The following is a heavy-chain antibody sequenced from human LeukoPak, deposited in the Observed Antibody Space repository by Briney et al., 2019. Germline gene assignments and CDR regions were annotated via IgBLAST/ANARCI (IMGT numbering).Heavy chain of an antibody. CDR2: VYHNGTP. J-gene: IGHJ6*02. CDR1: VGSISSGNW. D-gene: IGHD2-2*02. V-gene: IGHV4-4*02. CDR3: ATAPILRGEAGEQYKYGMDV. Sequence: SETLSLTCAVSVGSISSGNWWSRVRQSPGKGLEWIGEVYHNGTPNYNPSLKSRVTISADTFKNHFSLKLTSVTAADTAVYYCATAPILRGEAGEQYKYGMDVWGQGTTVIVSS.